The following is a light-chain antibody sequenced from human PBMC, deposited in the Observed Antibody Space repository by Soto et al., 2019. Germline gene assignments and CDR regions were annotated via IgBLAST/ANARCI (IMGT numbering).Light chain of an antibody. CDR3: QQSYSTPRT. CDR2: AAS. Sequence: DIQMTQSPSSLSASVGDRVTITCRASQSISNYFNWYEQKSGKAHKLLIYAASILQTGVPSRFSGSGYGTDFTLTISSLQPEDFATYYCQQSYSTPRTFGQGTKVEIK. V-gene: IGKV1-39*01. J-gene: IGKJ1*01. CDR1: QSISNY.